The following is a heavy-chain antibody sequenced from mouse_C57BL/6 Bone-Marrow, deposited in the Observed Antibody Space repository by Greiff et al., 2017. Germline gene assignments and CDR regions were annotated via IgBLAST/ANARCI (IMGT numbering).Heavy chain of an antibody. V-gene: IGHV1-50*01. Sequence: QVQLQQPGAELVKPGASVKLSCKASGYTFTSYWMQWVKQRPGQGLEWIGEIDPSDSYTNYNQKFKGKATLTVDTSSSTAYMQISSLTSEDSAVYYCARSSYYYGSSIFFDYWGQGTTLTVSS. CDR2: IDPSDSYT. J-gene: IGHJ2*01. CDR1: GYTFTSYW. D-gene: IGHD1-1*01. CDR3: ARSSYYYGSSIFFDY.